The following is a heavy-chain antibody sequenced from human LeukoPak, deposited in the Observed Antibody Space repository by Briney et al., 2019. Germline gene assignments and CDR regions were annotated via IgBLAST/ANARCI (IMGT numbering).Heavy chain of an antibody. Sequence: TLSLTCAVSGGSISSGGYSWSWIRQPPGKGLEWIGYIYHSGSTYYNPSLKSRVTISVDRSKSQFSLKLSSVTAADTAVYYCARGDYYDSSGYSWFDPWGQGTLVTVSS. D-gene: IGHD3-22*01. CDR3: ARGDYYDSSGYSWFDP. V-gene: IGHV4-30-2*01. CDR2: IYHSGST. CDR1: GGSISSGGYS. J-gene: IGHJ5*02.